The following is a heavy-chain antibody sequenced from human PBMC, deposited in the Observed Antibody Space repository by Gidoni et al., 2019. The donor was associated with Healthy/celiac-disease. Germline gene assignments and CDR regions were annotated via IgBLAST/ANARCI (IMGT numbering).Heavy chain of an antibody. V-gene: IGHV2-70*01. D-gene: IGHD4-4*01. CDR3: ARIRKGVYSNYIYYYYGMDV. J-gene: IGHJ6*02. CDR1: GFSPSTSGMC. Sequence: QVTLRESGPALVKPTQTLTLTCTFSGFSPSTSGMCVSWIRQPPGKALEWLALIDWDDDKYYSTSLKTRLTISKDTSKNQVVLTMTNMDPVDTATYYCARIRKGVYSNYIYYYYGMDVWGQGTTVTVSS. CDR2: IDWDDDK.